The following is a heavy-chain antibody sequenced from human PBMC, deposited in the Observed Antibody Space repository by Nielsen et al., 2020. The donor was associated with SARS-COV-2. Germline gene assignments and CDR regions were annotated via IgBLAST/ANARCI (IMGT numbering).Heavy chain of an antibody. V-gene: IGHV3-23*03. D-gene: IGHD3-16*02. Sequence: GESLKISCAASGFTFSSYAMSWVRQAPGKGLEWVSVIYSGGSSTYYADSVKGRFTISRDNSKNTLYLQMNSLRAEDTAVYYCLRLGELSPYYYYGMDVWGQGTTVTVSS. CDR2: IYSGGSST. J-gene: IGHJ6*02. CDR3: LRLGELSPYYYYGMDV. CDR1: GFTFSSYA.